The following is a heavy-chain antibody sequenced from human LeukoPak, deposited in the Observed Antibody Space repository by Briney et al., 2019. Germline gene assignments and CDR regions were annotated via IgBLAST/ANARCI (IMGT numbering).Heavy chain of an antibody. J-gene: IGHJ3*02. CDR1: GGSISSSNW. Sequence: SGTLSLTCAVSGGSISSSNWWSWVRQPPGKGLEWIGEIYHSGSTNYNPSLKSRVTISVDTSKNQFSLKLSSVTAADTAVYYCARASSSWYRGAFDIWGQGTMVTVSS. D-gene: IGHD6-13*01. CDR2: IYHSGST. CDR3: ARASSSWYRGAFDI. V-gene: IGHV4-4*02.